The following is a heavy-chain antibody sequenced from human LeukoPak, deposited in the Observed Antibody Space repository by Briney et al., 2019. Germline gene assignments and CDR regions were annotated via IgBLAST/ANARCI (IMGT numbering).Heavy chain of an antibody. Sequence: SGRSLRLSCAASGFTFSSYGMHWVRQAPGKGLEWVAVISYDGSNKYYADSVKGRFTISRDNSKNTLYLQMNSLRAEDTAVYYCAKTKSGIAVAGTFDYWGQGTLVTVSS. CDR1: GFTFSSYG. D-gene: IGHD6-19*01. CDR3: AKTKSGIAVAGTFDY. J-gene: IGHJ4*02. CDR2: ISYDGSNK. V-gene: IGHV3-30*18.